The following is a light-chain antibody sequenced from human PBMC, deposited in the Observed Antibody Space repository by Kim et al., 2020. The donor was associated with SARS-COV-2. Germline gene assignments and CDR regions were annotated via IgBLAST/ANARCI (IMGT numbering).Light chain of an antibody. CDR3: QRCDSAPWT. Sequence: ASVGDRVTITCRASQDISNYLAWFQLKPGKAPKLLIYAASALQPGVPSRFSGSGSGTDFTLTVTSLQPEDVATYYCQRCDSAPWTFGQGTKVDIK. CDR2: AAS. V-gene: IGKV1-27*01. J-gene: IGKJ1*01. CDR1: QDISNY.